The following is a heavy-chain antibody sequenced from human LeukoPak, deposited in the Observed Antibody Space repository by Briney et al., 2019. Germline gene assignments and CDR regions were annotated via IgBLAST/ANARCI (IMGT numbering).Heavy chain of an antibody. CDR1: GYPFTNYG. CDR2: ISPYTGNT. J-gene: IGHJ5*02. D-gene: IGHD2-2*01. CDR3: ARDFWIRHSAPAPKDL. V-gene: IGHV1-18*01. Sequence: ASMKVSCKASGYPFTNYGITWVRQAPGQGPEWMGWISPYTGNTKYAQSFQGRVTMTTDTSTSTAYMELRSLRSDDTAVFYCARDFWIRHSAPAPKDLWGQGTLVTVSS.